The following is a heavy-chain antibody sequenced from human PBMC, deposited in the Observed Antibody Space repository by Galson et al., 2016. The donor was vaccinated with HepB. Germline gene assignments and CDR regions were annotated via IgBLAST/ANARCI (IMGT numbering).Heavy chain of an antibody. CDR3: ARDPGTICHGINYHFDL. V-gene: IGHV3-23*01. D-gene: IGHD1-1*01. CDR2: ISGNSDTR. CDR1: GFTFGSYA. Sequence: SLRLSCAASGFTFGSYAMSWVRQAPAKGLEWVSVISGNSDTRYYADSVKGRFTISRDNAKNTLYLQMDSLRLEDTALYYCARDPGTICHGINYHFDLWGQGSLVTVSS. J-gene: IGHJ4*02.